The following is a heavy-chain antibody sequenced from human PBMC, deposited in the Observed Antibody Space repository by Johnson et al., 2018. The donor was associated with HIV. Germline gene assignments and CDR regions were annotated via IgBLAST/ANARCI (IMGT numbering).Heavy chain of an antibody. Sequence: VQLVESGGGVVQPGGSLTLSCAASGFTFSRYAMHWVRQAPGKGLEWVSGISWNSGSVDYADSVKGRFTISRDNAKNSLYLQMNSLSAGDTAVYYCASTSSGWFYAFDIWGQGTRVTVSS. D-gene: IGHD6-19*01. CDR1: GFTFSRYA. CDR2: ISWNSGSV. V-gene: IGHV3-9*01. J-gene: IGHJ3*02. CDR3: ASTSSGWFYAFDI.